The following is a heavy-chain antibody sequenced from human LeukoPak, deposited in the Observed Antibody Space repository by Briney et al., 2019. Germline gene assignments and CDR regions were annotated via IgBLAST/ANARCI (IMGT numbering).Heavy chain of an antibody. Sequence: PGASVKVSCKTSGGTFSSYAITWVRQTPGQGLEWMGGIIPIFGTTNYAQKFQDRVTITADKSTSTAYMKLSSLRSEDTAVYYCARLAPVSSSSSPDYFDHWGQGTLVTVSS. J-gene: IGHJ4*02. CDR2: IIPIFGTT. V-gene: IGHV1-69*06. D-gene: IGHD6-6*01. CDR1: GGTFSSYA. CDR3: ARLAPVSSSSSPDYFDH.